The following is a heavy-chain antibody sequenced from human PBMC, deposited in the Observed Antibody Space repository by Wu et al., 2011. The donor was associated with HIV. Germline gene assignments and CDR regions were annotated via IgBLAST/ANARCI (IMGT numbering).Heavy chain of an antibody. D-gene: IGHD3-9*01. CDR1: GGTFSSYG. Sequence: QVQLVQSGAEVKKPGSSVKVSCKASGGTFSSYGISWVRQAPGQGLEWMGGIIPIFGTANYAQKFQGRVTITADKITTTAYMELSSLRSDDTAVYYCAREKGRTISFTHWGKYGMDVWGQGTTVTVPS. V-gene: IGHV1-69*14. J-gene: IGHJ6*02. CDR3: AREKGRTISFTHWGKYGMDV. CDR2: IIPIFGTA.